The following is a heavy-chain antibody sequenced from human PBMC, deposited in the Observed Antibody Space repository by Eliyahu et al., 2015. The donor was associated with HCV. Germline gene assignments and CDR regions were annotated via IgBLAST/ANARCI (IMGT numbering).Heavy chain of an antibody. CDR2: IYSSGST. J-gene: IGHJ4*02. CDR1: GGSVSSDSYY. Sequence: QVQLQESGPGLVKPSETLSLTCTVSGGSVSSDSYYWRWIRQPPGKGLEWIGYIYSSGSTNYNPSLKSRITISVDTSKNQFTLNLTSLTAADTAVFYCAAGSSSGNDCWGQGTLVTVSS. CDR3: AAGSSSGNDC. D-gene: IGHD6-13*01. V-gene: IGHV4-61*01.